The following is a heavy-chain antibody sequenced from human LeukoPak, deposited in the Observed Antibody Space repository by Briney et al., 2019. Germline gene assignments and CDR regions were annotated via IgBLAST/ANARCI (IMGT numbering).Heavy chain of an antibody. D-gene: IGHD5-18*01. J-gene: IGHJ4*02. CDR3: ARDTAGGDH. CDR2: IASDGSST. CDR1: GFTFSSYW. V-gene: IGHV3-74*01. Sequence: GGSLRLSCAASGFTFSSYWMNWVRQAPGKGLVWVSRIASDGSSTTYADSVKGRFSISRDNAKNTLYLQMNSLRAEDTAVYYCARDTAGGDHWGQGTLVTVSS.